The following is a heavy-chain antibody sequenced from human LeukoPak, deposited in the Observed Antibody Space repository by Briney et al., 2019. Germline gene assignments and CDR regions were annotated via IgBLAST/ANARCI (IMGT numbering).Heavy chain of an antibody. D-gene: IGHD7-27*01. CDR2: ISASATTI. J-gene: IGHJ4*02. V-gene: IGHV3-48*03. Sequence: GRSLRLSCAASGFRFSHYEMNWVRQPPGRGMDWVSGISASATTIYYADYVKGRFTISRDDAKDSLYLEMSSLRADDTAVYFCAIERPGDLGEDAFPAGAPFDYWGQGTLVTVSS. CDR1: GFRFSHYE. CDR3: AIERPGDLGEDAFPAGAPFDY.